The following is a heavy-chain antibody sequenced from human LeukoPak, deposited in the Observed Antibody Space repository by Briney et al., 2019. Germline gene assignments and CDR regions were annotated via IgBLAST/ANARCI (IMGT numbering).Heavy chain of an antibody. CDR1: GFTFSSYA. Sequence: GGSLRLSCTASGFTFSSYAMNWVRQAPGKGLEWVSAISGSGGSTYYADSVKGRFTISRDNSKNTLYLQMNSLRAEETAVYYCARKGYDSSGYYRVYYFDYWGQGTLVTVS. J-gene: IGHJ4*02. D-gene: IGHD3-22*01. CDR2: ISGSGGST. V-gene: IGHV3-23*01. CDR3: ARKGYDSSGYYRVYYFDY.